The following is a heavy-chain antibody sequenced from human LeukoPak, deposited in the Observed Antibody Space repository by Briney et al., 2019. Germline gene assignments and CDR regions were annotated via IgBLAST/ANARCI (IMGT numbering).Heavy chain of an antibody. D-gene: IGHD6-19*01. V-gene: IGHV3-7*03. CDR1: GFTFSRYW. J-gene: IGHJ4*02. CDR2: ISEGENEK. Sequence: PGGSLRLSCAASGFTFSRYWMTWVRQAPGKGLEWVASISEGENEKYYVDSVKGRFTISRDNGKNSLYLQMNSLRAEDTAVYYCARVSISGWYRGEVWEDDYWGQGTLVTVSS. CDR3: ARVSISGWYRGEVWEDDY.